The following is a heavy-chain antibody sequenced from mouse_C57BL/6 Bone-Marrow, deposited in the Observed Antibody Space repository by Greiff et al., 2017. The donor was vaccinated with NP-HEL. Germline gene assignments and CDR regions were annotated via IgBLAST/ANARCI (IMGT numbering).Heavy chain of an antibody. CDR3: AKGYGSSYEYFDV. J-gene: IGHJ1*03. V-gene: IGHV2-4*01. Sequence: QVQLKQSGPGLVQPSQSLSITCTVSGFSLTSYGVHWVRQPPGKGLEWLGVIWSGGSTDYNAAFISRLSISKDNSKSQVFFKMNSLQADDTAIYYCAKGYGSSYEYFDVWGTGTTVTVSS. D-gene: IGHD1-1*01. CDR2: IWSGGST. CDR1: GFSLTSYG.